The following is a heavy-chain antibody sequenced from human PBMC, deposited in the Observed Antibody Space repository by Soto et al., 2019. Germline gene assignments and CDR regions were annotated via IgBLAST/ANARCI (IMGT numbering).Heavy chain of an antibody. CDR1: GFTFSSYA. V-gene: IGHV3-30-3*01. J-gene: IGHJ6*02. CDR3: ARDQLTTGYYYYYYGMDV. D-gene: IGHD4-4*01. CDR2: ISYDGSNK. Sequence: QVQLVESGGGVVQPGRSLRLSCAASGFTFSSYAMHWVRQAPGKGLEWVAVISYDGSNKYYADSVKGRFTISRDNYKNTLYLQMNSLRAEDTAVYYCARDQLTTGYYYYYYGMDVWGQGTTVTVS.